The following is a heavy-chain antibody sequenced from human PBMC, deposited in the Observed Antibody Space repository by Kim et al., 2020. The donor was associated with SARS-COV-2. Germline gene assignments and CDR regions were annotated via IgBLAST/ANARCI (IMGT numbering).Heavy chain of an antibody. D-gene: IGHD5-18*01. CDR3: AKGETAMVGIGDYFDY. Sequence: GGSLRLSCAASGFTFDHFAMHWVRLGPGKGLEWVSGISWNSGRIVYADSVKGRFTIPRDNTKNSLYLEMNSLRPEDTALYYCAKGETAMVGIGDYFDYWG. CDR2: ISWNSGRI. V-gene: IGHV3-9*01. CDR1: GFTFDHFA. J-gene: IGHJ4*01.